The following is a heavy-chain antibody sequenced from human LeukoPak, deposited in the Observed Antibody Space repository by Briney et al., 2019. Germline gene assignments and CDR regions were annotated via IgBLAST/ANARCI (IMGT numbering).Heavy chain of an antibody. J-gene: IGHJ5*02. CDR1: GGTFSSYA. CDR2: IIPIFGTA. CDR3: AGELLGYCSSTSCYASVALDP. V-gene: IGHV1-69*01. Sequence: SVKVSCKASGGTFSSYAISWVRRAPGQGLEWRGGIIPIFGTANYAQKFQGRVTITADESTSTAYMELSSLTSEDTAVYYCAGELLGYCSSTSCYASVALDPWGQGTLVTVSS. D-gene: IGHD2-2*01.